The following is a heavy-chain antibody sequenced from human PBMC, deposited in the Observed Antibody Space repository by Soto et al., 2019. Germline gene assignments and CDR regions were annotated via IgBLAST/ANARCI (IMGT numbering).Heavy chain of an antibody. V-gene: IGHV4-4*02. Sequence: QVQLQESGPGLVKPLGTLSLTCAVSGASVGASNWWSWVRESPGKGLEWIGVIHDSGSTESNPSLKSRVTISLDKSKNQFSLNVSSVTAADAAVYYCARLKTYYVSNKSDYWGQGSLVTVSS. CDR1: GASVGASNW. J-gene: IGHJ4*02. D-gene: IGHD3-10*02. CDR3: ARLKTYYVSNKSDY. CDR2: IHDSGST.